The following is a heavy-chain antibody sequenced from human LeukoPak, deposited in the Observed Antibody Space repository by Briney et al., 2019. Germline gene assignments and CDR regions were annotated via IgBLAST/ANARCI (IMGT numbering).Heavy chain of an antibody. J-gene: IGHJ4*02. D-gene: IGHD5-18*01. CDR3: AKDPRPRYTAPDY. CDR1: GFTFSSYG. Sequence: PGRSLRLSCAASGFTFSSYGMHWVRQAPGKGLEWVAVISYDGSNKYYADSVKGRFTISRDNSKNTLYLQMNSLRAEDTAVYYCAKDPRPRYTAPDYWGQGTLVTVSS. CDR2: ISYDGSNK. V-gene: IGHV3-30*18.